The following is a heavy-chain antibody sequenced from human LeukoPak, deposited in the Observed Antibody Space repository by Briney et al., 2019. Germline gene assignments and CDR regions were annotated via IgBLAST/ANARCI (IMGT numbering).Heavy chain of an antibody. J-gene: IGHJ5*02. Sequence: SVKVSCKASGGTFSSYAISWVRQAPGQGLEWMGGIIPIFGTANYAQKFQGRVTITADESTSTAYMELSSLRSEDTAVYYCARSGRLLWFGERSFNWFDPWGQGTLVTASS. V-gene: IGHV1-69*13. CDR3: ARSGRLLWFGERSFNWFDP. CDR2: IIPIFGTA. CDR1: GGTFSSYA. D-gene: IGHD3-10*01.